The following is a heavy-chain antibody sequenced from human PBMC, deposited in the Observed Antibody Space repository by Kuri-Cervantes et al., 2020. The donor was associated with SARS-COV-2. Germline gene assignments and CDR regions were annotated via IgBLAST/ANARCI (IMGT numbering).Heavy chain of an antibody. CDR1: GGSFSGYY. V-gene: IGHV4-34*01. J-gene: IGHJ5*02. CDR2: INHSGST. D-gene: IGHD2-15*01. Sequence: LSCAVYGGSFSGYYWSWIRQPPGKGLEWIGEINHSGSTNYNPSLKSRVTISVDTSKNQFSLKLSSVTAADTAVYYCARGRQFWDIVVVVAARWFDPWGQGTLVTVSS. CDR3: ARGRQFWDIVVVVAARWFDP.